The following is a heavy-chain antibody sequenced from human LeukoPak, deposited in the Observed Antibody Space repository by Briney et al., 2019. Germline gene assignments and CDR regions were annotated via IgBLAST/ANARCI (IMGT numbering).Heavy chain of an antibody. Sequence: GGSLRLSCADSGFTFSRYWMYWVRQTPGKGLVWVSCISADGSVTRYADSVKGQFTISRDNTKSTLYLQMHSLRAEDTAVYYCATAGGDGSRMGFDPWGQGTLVTVSS. J-gene: IGHJ5*02. D-gene: IGHD2-15*01. CDR3: ATAGGDGSRMGFDP. V-gene: IGHV3-74*01. CDR2: ISADGSVT. CDR1: GFTFSRYW.